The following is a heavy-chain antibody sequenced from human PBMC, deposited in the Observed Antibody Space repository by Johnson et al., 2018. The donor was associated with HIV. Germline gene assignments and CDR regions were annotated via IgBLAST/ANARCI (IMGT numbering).Heavy chain of an antibody. D-gene: IGHD6-13*01. V-gene: IGHV3-7*05. CDR2: INEDGSEE. CDR1: GFTFSSYW. Sequence: VQLVESGGGLVQPGGSLRLSCEASGFTFSSYWMSWVRQAPGKGLKWVANINEDGSEEYYVDSVEGRLTISRDNAKNSLYLQIDNLRAEDTAVYYCARDGVYSSPWDALDIWGHGTMVTVSS. J-gene: IGHJ3*02. CDR3: ARDGVYSSPWDALDI.